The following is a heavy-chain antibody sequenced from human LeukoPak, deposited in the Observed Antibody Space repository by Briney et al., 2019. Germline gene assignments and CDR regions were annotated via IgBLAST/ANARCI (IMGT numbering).Heavy chain of an antibody. CDR2: INPNSGGT. V-gene: IGHV1-2*02. J-gene: IGHJ4*02. CDR3: ARSPRIRGTPYDY. CDR1: GYTFTGYY. Sequence: ASVKVSCKASGYTFTGYYMHWVRQAPGQGLEWMGWINPNSGGTNYAQKFQGRVTMTRDTSISTAYMELSRLRSDDTAVYYCARSPRIRGTPYDYWGQGTLVTVSS. D-gene: IGHD3-10*01.